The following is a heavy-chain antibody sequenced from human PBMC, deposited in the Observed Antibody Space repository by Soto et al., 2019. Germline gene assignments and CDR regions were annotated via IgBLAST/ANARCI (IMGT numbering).Heavy chain of an antibody. Sequence: QVQLQESGPGLVKPSETLSLTCTVSGASIISGTYYWGWIRQPPGKGLEWLGSIYYTGSTDNNPSLQSRLTISVDTSNQQFSLKLSSVTAADTAVYYCVQVGGGNWFDPWGQGTLVTVSS. CDR2: IYYTGST. J-gene: IGHJ5*02. V-gene: IGHV4-39*01. CDR3: VQVGGGNWFDP. D-gene: IGHD3-16*01. CDR1: GASIISGTYY.